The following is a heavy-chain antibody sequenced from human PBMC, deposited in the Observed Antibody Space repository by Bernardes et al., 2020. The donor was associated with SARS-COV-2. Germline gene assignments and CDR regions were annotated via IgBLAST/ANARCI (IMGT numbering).Heavy chain of an antibody. CDR1: GGSISSYY. CDR2: IYTSGST. CDR3: ARDNWGIVVVPAALGVGYYYYYMDV. J-gene: IGHJ6*03. D-gene: IGHD2-2*01. Sequence: SETLSLTCTVSGGSISSYYWSWIRQPAGKGLEWIGRIYTSGSTNYNPSLKSRVTMSVDTSKNQFSLKLSSVTAADTAVYYCARDNWGIVVVPAALGVGYYYYYMDVWGKGTTVTVSS. V-gene: IGHV4-4*07.